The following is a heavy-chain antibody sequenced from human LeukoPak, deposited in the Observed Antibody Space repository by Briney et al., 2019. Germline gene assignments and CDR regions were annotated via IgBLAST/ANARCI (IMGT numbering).Heavy chain of an antibody. D-gene: IGHD3-10*01. J-gene: IGHJ3*02. CDR1: GGSFSGYY. Sequence: SETLSLACAVYGGSFSGYYWSWIRQPPGEGLEWIGEINHSGSTNYNPSLKSRVTISVDTSRNQFSLKLSSVTAADTAVYYCAKSNGYGLVDIWGQGTMVTVSS. CDR2: INHSGST. CDR3: AKSNGYGLVDI. V-gene: IGHV4-34*01.